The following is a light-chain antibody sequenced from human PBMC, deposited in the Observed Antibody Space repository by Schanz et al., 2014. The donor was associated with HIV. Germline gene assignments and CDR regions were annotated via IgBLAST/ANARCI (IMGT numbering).Light chain of an antibody. Sequence: ESVLTQSPGTLSLSPGERATLSCRASQGISTSYLAWYQQKPGQAPRLVIYGASSRATGIPDRFSASGSGADSTLTISSLQSEDFAVYYCQQYNDWPPITFGQGTRLEIK. CDR1: QGISTSY. J-gene: IGKJ5*01. V-gene: IGKV3-20*01. CDR2: GAS. CDR3: QQYNDWPPIT.